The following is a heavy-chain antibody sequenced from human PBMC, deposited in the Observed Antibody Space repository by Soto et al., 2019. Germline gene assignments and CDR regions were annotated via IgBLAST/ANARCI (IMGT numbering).Heavy chain of an antibody. Sequence: GGSLRLSCAASGFTFDDYAMHWVRQAPGKGLEWVSGISWNSGTIAYVDSVKGRFTISRDNAKNSLYLQMNSLRAEDTALYYCTKDMKFLIVGAFDFWGQGTMVTVS. D-gene: IGHD3-22*01. V-gene: IGHV3-9*01. CDR3: TKDMKFLIVGAFDF. J-gene: IGHJ3*01. CDR1: GFTFDDYA. CDR2: ISWNSGTI.